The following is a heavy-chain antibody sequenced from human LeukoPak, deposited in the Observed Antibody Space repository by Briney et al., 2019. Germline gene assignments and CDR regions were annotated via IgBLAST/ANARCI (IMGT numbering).Heavy chain of an antibody. V-gene: IGHV3-53*01. D-gene: IGHD1-26*01. CDR2: IYRSGDT. CDR1: ELPVNSDF. CDR3: ATTRGSSFDY. J-gene: IGHJ4*02. Sequence: PGGSLRLSCVASELPVNSDFMSWLRLAPGKGLEWVSIIYRSGDTYYAGSVKGRFTISRDNSKNTLYLQMNSLRAEDTAMYYCATTRGSSFDYWGQGTLVTVSS.